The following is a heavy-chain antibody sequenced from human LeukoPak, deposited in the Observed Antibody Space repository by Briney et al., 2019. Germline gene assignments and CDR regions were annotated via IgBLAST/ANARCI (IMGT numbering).Heavy chain of an antibody. D-gene: IGHD2-8*01. CDR2: IKQDGTEK. CDR3: AKAGNGFGY. J-gene: IGHJ4*02. Sequence: PGGSLRLSCAASGFTFSSNWMSWVRQAPGKGLEWVANIKQDGTEKNYVDSVKGRFTISRDNAKNSLYLQMNSLRAEDTAVYYCAKAGNGFGYWGQGALVTVPS. V-gene: IGHV3-7*01. CDR1: GFTFSSNW.